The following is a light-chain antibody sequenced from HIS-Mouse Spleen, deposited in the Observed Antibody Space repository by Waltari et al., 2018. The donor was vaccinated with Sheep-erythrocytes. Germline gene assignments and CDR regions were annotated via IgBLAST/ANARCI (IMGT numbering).Light chain of an antibody. V-gene: IGKV4-1*01. CDR2: WAA. CDR1: QSVLYSSNNKNY. CDR3: QQYYSTPLT. J-gene: IGKJ4*01. Sequence: DIVMTQSPDSLAVSLGERATINCKSSQSVLYSSNNKNYLAWYQQQPGQPPKLLIYWAATRESGVPDRFSGSGSGTDFTLTISSLQAEDVAVYYCQQYYSTPLTFGGGTK.